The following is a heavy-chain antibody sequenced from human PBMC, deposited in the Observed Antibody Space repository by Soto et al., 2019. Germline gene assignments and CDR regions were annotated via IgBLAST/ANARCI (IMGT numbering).Heavy chain of an antibody. J-gene: IGHJ6*02. CDR1: GFTFSSYS. V-gene: IGHV3-21*01. D-gene: IGHD2-2*02. Sequence: EVQLVESGGGLVKPGGSLRLSCAASGFTFSSYSMNWVRQAPGKGLEWVSSISSSSSYIYYADSVKGRFTISRDNAKNSLYLQMNSLRAEDTAVYYCARDGGTDIVVVPAAIREDIYVYYYGMDVWGQGTTVTVSS. CDR2: ISSSSSYI. CDR3: ARDGGTDIVVVPAAIREDIYVYYYGMDV.